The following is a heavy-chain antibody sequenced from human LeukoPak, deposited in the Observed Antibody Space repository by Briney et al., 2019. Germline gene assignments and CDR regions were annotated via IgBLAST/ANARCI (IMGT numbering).Heavy chain of an antibody. D-gene: IGHD3-22*01. CDR3: ARAARPTSDTSGSYWYYFDC. CDR2: VNRDGSET. J-gene: IGHJ4*02. CDR1: GFTLSNHW. Sequence: GGSLRLSCAASGFTLSNHWMTWVRQVPGRGPEWVANVNRDGSETYYLDSVKGRFTTSKDNAKNSLYLQMNSLRAEDTAVYYCARAARPTSDTSGSYWYYFDCWGQGILVTVSS. V-gene: IGHV3-7*03.